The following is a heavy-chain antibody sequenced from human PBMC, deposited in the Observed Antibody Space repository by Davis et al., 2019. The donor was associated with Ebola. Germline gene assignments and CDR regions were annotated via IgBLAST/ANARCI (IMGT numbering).Heavy chain of an antibody. CDR1: GLTFSSYA. CDR2: ISSEGSNK. Sequence: GESLKIPCAASGLTFSSYAMHWVRQAPGKGLEWVAVISSEGSNKYYADSVKGRFTIYRENSKNTVYLQMNTLRADDTAVYYCAKVYGVVYYMDVWGKGTTVTVSS. CDR3: AKVYGVVYYMDV. V-gene: IGHV3-30-3*01. D-gene: IGHD3-3*01. J-gene: IGHJ6*03.